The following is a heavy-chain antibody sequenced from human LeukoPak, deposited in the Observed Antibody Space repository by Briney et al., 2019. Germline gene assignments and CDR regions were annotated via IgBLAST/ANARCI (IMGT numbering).Heavy chain of an antibody. CDR1: GFTFSNYA. Sequence: PGRSLRLSCAASGFTFSNYAMHWVRQAPGKGLEWVAIISYDGSNKYYADSVRGRFTISRDNSKTTLYLQMNSLRAEDTAVYYCARGSIAAAGSSKGYMDVWGKGTTVTVSS. J-gene: IGHJ6*03. CDR2: ISYDGSNK. CDR3: ARGSIAAAGSSKGYMDV. V-gene: IGHV3-30-3*01. D-gene: IGHD6-13*01.